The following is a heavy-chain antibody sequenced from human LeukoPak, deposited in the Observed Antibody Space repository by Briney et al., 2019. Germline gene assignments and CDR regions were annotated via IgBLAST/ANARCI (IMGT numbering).Heavy chain of an antibody. J-gene: IGHJ4*02. D-gene: IGHD3-22*01. CDR2: IYSGGST. CDR3: TRGDYYYDDQSLFDY. Sequence: GGSLRLSCAASGFTVSSNYMSWVRQAPGKGLEWVSVIYSGGSTYYADSVKGRFTISRDNSKNTLYLQMNSLRAEDTAVYYCTRGDYYYDDQSLFDYWGQGTLVTVSS. V-gene: IGHV3-66*01. CDR1: GFTVSSNY.